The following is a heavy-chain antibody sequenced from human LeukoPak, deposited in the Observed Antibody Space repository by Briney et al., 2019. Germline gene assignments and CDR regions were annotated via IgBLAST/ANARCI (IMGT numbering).Heavy chain of an antibody. Sequence: ASVKVPFKASGYTFAIYGISWVRQAPGQGLEWMGWISAYNGNTNYEQKLQGRGTMTTDTSTSTAYMELRSLRSDDTAVYYWARDRLYYGSGDHWGQGTLVTVSS. D-gene: IGHD3-10*01. CDR3: ARDRLYYGSGDH. CDR1: GYTFAIYG. CDR2: ISAYNGNT. V-gene: IGHV1-18*04. J-gene: IGHJ4*02.